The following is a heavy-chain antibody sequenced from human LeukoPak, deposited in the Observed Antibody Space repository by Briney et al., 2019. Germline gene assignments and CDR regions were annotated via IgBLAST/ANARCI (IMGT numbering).Heavy chain of an antibody. Sequence: GASVKVSCKASGYTFTGYYMHWVRQAPGQGLEWMGWINPNSGGTNYAQKFQGRVTMTRDTSISTAYMELSRLRSDDTAVYYCARDHRGPPFLSGGSGDGEGYDYWGQGTLATVSS. CDR1: GYTFTGYY. CDR2: INPNSGGT. V-gene: IGHV1-2*02. J-gene: IGHJ4*02. CDR3: ARDHRGPPFLSGGSGDGEGYDY. D-gene: IGHD3-10*01.